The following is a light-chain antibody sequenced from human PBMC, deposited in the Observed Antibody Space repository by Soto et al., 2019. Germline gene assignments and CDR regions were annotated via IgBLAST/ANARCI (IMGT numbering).Light chain of an antibody. V-gene: IGKV3-15*01. CDR3: QLYGSSSYT. CDR1: QSVSSN. J-gene: IGKJ2*01. Sequence: ERIMTQSPATLSVSPGESATLSCRASQSVSSNLAWYQQKPGQAPRLLIYGVSTRATGIPARFSGSGSETKFTLTISSLQSEDFAVYYCQLYGSSSYTFGQGTKLEIK. CDR2: GVS.